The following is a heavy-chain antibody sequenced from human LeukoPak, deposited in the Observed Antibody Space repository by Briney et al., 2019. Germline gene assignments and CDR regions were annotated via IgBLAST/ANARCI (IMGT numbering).Heavy chain of an antibody. CDR2: INSGSSHR. CDR1: GFTFSSYN. D-gene: IGHD2-2*01. CDR3: AREEVTYCSITSCDSGVDY. V-gene: IGHV3-21*01. J-gene: IGHJ4*02. Sequence: GGLRWLSCASSGFTFSSYNMAWVRQAPGKGLEWVSSINSGSSHRIYADSVKGRFTISRDNAKNSLYLQMNSLRAEDTAVYYCAREEVTYCSITSCDSGVDYWGVGTWATVSS.